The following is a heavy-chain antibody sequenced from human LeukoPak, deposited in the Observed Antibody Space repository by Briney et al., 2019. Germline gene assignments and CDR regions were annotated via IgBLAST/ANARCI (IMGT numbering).Heavy chain of an antibody. Sequence: SGTLSLTCGVSGXSITSTNYWTWVRQPPGKGLEWIGEVNLQGSTNYNPSLMGRVAISVDISENHISLQLTSVTAADTAVYYCAREGGPYRPLDYSGQGTLVTVSS. J-gene: IGHJ4*02. CDR1: GXSITSTNY. V-gene: IGHV4-4*02. CDR3: AREGGPYRPLDY. CDR2: VNLQGST.